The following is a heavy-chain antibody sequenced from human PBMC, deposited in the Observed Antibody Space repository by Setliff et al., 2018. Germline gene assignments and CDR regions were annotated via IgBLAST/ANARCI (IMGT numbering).Heavy chain of an antibody. CDR1: GGSINNYY. CDR2: VYYTGTT. Sequence: SETLSLTCTVSGGSINNYYWSWIRQAPGKGLEWVGYVYYTGTTNYSPSLKGRVIISVDASKNRLSLQLNSVTPAGTAVYYCARDRSAYNYGLDVWGQGTTVTVSS. J-gene: IGHJ6*02. V-gene: IGHV4-59*01. CDR3: ARDRSAYNYGLDV.